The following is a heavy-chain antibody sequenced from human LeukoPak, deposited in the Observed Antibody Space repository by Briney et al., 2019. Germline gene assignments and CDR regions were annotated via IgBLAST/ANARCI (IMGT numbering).Heavy chain of an antibody. D-gene: IGHD3-3*01. CDR3: AREVLTIFGVGSHSNFDY. J-gene: IGHJ4*02. V-gene: IGHV1-18*01. CDR2: ISAYNGNT. Sequence: GASVKVSCKASGYTFTSYSISWVRQAPGQGLEWMGWISAYNGNTNYAQKLQGRVTMTTDTSTSTAYMELRSLRSDDTAVYYCAREVLTIFGVGSHSNFDYWGQGTLVTVSS. CDR1: GYTFTSYS.